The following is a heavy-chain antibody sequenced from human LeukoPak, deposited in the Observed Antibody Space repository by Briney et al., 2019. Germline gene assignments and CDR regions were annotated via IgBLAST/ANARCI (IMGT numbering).Heavy chain of an antibody. CDR1: GGTFSSYA. Sequence: GASVKVSCKASGGTFSSYAISWVRQAPGQGLEWMGGIIPIFGTANYAQKFQGRVTITTDESTSTAYMELSSLRSEDTAMYYCARDYYYDSSGYYPPNDYWGQGTLVTVSS. D-gene: IGHD3-22*01. CDR3: ARDYYYDSSGYYPPNDY. CDR2: IIPIFGTA. V-gene: IGHV1-69*05. J-gene: IGHJ4*02.